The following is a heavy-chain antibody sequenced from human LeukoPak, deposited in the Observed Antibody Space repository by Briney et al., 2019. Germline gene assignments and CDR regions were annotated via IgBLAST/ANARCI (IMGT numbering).Heavy chain of an antibody. Sequence: PGGSLRLSCAASGFTFSNAWMSWVRQAPGKGLEWVSVIYSNGDTYYTDSVKGRFTISRDNSKNTLYLQMNSLRAEDTAVYHCARSNGVTTVAPFDYWGQGTLVTVSS. CDR1: GFTFSNAW. J-gene: IGHJ4*02. CDR2: IYSNGDT. D-gene: IGHD4-23*01. V-gene: IGHV3-53*01. CDR3: ARSNGVTTVAPFDY.